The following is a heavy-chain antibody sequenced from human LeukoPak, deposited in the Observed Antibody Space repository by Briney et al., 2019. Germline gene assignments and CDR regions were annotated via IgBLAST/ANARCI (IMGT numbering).Heavy chain of an antibody. J-gene: IGHJ4*02. V-gene: IGHV3-53*01. CDR1: GVTVSSDT. Sequence: GGSLRLSCAASGVTVSSDTMRGGRQGPRKGLEKGSVFYGGSDTYNADSVKARFTIPRDNSKNTLYLQMNSLSAEAAAVYYWATGGKYYETGGYGRDHWGQGTLVTVSS. CDR2: FYGGSDT. CDR3: ATGGKYYETGGYGRDH. D-gene: IGHD3-22*01.